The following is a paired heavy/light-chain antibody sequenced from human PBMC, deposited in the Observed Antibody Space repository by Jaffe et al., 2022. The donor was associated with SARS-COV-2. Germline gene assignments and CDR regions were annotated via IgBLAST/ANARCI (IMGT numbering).Heavy chain of an antibody. CDR1: GFTFSSYA. CDR2: ISGSGGST. Sequence: EVQLLESGGGLVQPGGSLRLSCAASGFTFSSYAMSWVRQAPGKGLEWVSAISGSGGSTYYADSVKGRFTISRDNSKNTLYLQMNSLRAEDTAVYYCAKGGYAASVCSGGSCPKRRGYSYGGIYYFDYWGQGTLVTVSS. J-gene: IGHJ4*02. V-gene: IGHV3-23*01. CDR3: AKGGYAASVCSGGSCPKRRGYSYGGIYYFDY. D-gene: IGHD2-15*01.
Light chain of an antibody. V-gene: IGLV3-1*01. CDR3: QAWDSSVYV. CDR2: QDS. Sequence: SYELTQPPSVSVSPGQTASITCSGDKLGDKYACWYQQKPGQSPVLVIYQDSKRPSGIPERFSGSNSGNTATLTISGTQAMDEADYYCQAWDSSVYVFGTGTKVTVL. CDR1: KLGDKY. J-gene: IGLJ1*01.